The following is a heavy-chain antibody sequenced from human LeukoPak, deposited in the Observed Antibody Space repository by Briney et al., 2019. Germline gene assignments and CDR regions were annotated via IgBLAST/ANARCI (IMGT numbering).Heavy chain of an antibody. D-gene: IGHD7-27*01. Sequence: PSETLSLTCTVSGGSISSYYWSWIRPPAGKGLEWIGRIYTSGSINYNPSLKSRVTMSVDTSKNQFSLKLSSVTAADTAVYYCARDSGPNWGYESVWYFDLWGRGTLVTVSS. V-gene: IGHV4-4*07. CDR2: IYTSGSI. J-gene: IGHJ2*01. CDR3: ARDSGPNWGYESVWYFDL. CDR1: GGSISSYY.